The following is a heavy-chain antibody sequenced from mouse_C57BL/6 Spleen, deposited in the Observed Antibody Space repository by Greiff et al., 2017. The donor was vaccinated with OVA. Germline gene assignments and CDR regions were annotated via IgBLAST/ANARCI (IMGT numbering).Heavy chain of an antibody. D-gene: IGHD2-14*01. Sequence: EVKLQESGPGLVKPSQSLSLTCSVTGYSITSGYYWNWIRQFPGNKLEWMGYISYDGSNNYNPSLKNRISITRDTSKNQFFLKLNSVTTEDTATYYCARDIGTVKFAYWGQGTLVTVSA. V-gene: IGHV3-6*01. CDR3: ARDIGTVKFAY. J-gene: IGHJ3*01. CDR2: ISYDGSN. CDR1: GYSITSGYY.